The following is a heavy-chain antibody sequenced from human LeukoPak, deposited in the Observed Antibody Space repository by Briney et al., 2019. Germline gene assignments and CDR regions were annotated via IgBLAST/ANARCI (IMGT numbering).Heavy chain of an antibody. CDR2: ISGSGGYT. J-gene: IGHJ5*02. V-gene: IGHV3-23*01. Sequence: GGSLRLSCAASGFTFSSYAMSWVRQAPGKGLEWVSAISGSGGYTYYADSVKGRFTISRDNSKTTLYLQMNSLRADDTAVYYCAKDRVVDWNCVFWFDPWGQGTLVTVSS. CDR1: GFTFSSYA. D-gene: IGHD1-7*01. CDR3: AKDRVVDWNCVFWFDP.